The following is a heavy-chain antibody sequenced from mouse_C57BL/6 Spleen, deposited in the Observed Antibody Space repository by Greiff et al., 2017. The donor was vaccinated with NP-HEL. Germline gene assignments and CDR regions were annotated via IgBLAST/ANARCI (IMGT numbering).Heavy chain of an antibody. Sequence: EVHLVESGGGLVKPGGSLKLSCAASGFTFSSYAMSWVRQTPEKRLEWVATISDGGSYTYYPDNVKGRFTISRDNAKNNLYLQMSHLKSEDTAMYYCARDGAPYGNYPAWFAYWGQGTLVTVSA. J-gene: IGHJ3*01. CDR3: ARDGAPYGNYPAWFAY. V-gene: IGHV5-4*01. D-gene: IGHD2-1*01. CDR2: ISDGGSYT. CDR1: GFTFSSYA.